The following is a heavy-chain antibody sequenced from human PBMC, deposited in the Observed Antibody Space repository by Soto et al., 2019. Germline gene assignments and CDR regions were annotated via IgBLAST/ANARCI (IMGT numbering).Heavy chain of an antibody. V-gene: IGHV3-48*01. CDR2: ISSSSSTI. J-gene: IGHJ4*02. CDR3: ARDYSSGWKYYFDY. Sequence: PGGSLRLSCAASGFTFSSYSMNWVRQAPGKGLEWVSYISSSSSTIYYADSVKGRFTISRDNAKNSLYLQMNSLRAEDTAVYYCARDYSSGWKYYFDYWGQGTLVTVSS. CDR1: GFTFSSYS. D-gene: IGHD6-19*01.